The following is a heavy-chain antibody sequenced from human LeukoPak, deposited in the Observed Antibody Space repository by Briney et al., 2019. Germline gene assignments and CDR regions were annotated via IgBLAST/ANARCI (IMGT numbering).Heavy chain of an antibody. CDR3: ANGRGVSSAPFDY. J-gene: IGHJ4*02. CDR1: GFTFRSYA. Sequence: GGSLRLSCAASGFTFRSYAMSWVRQAPGKGLEWVSAISGSGGSTYYADSVKGRFTISRDNSKNTLYLQMNSLRAEDTAVYYCANGRGVSSAPFDYWGQGTLVTVSS. D-gene: IGHD6-25*01. V-gene: IGHV3-23*01. CDR2: ISGSGGST.